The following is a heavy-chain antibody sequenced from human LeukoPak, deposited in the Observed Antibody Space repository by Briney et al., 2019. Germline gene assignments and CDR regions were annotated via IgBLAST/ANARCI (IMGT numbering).Heavy chain of an antibody. CDR2: IYNGRST. J-gene: IGHJ4*02. V-gene: IGHV3-53*01. CDR1: VLTVSRNY. D-gene: IGHD2-21*02. CDR3: ARAAYCGGDCFGALHY. Sequence: GRSLRLSPAASVLTVSRNYMSWARQAPRKGLEDPSAIYNGRSTYYADSVKGRFTISRDNSKNTLYLQMNSLRAEDTAVYYCARAAYCGGDCFGALHYWGQGTLVSVSS.